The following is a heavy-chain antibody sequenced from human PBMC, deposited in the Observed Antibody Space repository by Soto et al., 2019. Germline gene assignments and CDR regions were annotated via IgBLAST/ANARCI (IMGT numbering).Heavy chain of an antibody. CDR3: ARDRLGNHYYYYMDV. CDR1: GGTFSSYA. J-gene: IGHJ6*03. D-gene: IGHD7-27*01. Sequence: SVKVSCKASGGTFSSYAISWVRQAPGQGLEWMGGIIPIFGTANYAQKFQGRVTITADESTSTAYMQLNSVTPEDTAVYYCARDRLGNHYYYYMDVWGKGTTVTVSS. V-gene: IGHV1-69*13. CDR2: IIPIFGTA.